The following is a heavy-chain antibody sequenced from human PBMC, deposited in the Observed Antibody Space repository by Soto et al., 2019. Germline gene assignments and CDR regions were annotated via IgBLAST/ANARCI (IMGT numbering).Heavy chain of an antibody. J-gene: IGHJ6*02. CDR1: GYTYPSYV. CDR3: ARDAQYCSSTSCPSVYYYYGMDV. Sequence: SVNDSCEASGYTYPSYVISWVRQAPVQGLEWMGWISAYNGNTNYAQKLQGRVTMTTDTSTSTAYMELRSLRSDDTVVYYCARDAQYCSSTSCPSVYYYYGMDVWGQGTTVTVSS. V-gene: IGHV1-18*01. CDR2: ISAYNGNT. D-gene: IGHD2-2*01.